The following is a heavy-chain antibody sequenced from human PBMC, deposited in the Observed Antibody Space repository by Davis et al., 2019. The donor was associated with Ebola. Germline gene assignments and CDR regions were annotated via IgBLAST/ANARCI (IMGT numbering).Heavy chain of an antibody. CDR2: INTNTGNP. Sequence: ASVKVSCKASGYTFTSYAMNWVRQAPGQGLEWMGWINTNTGNPTYAQGFTGRFVFSLDTSVNTAYLQISSLKAEDTAVYYCAREGNLRDYVPFDHWGQGTLVTVSS. CDR1: GYTFTSYA. CDR3: AREGNLRDYVPFDH. D-gene: IGHD4-17*01. V-gene: IGHV7-4-1*02. J-gene: IGHJ4*02.